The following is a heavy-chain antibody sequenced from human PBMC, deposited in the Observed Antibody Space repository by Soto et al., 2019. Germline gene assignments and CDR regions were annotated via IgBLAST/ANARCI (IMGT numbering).Heavy chain of an antibody. Sequence: PGGSLRLSCAASGFSVTGNHMTWVRQAPGKGLEWASSLYTGGTTYYADSVQGRFTISRDSSKNTLFLQMDRLRVEDSAVYYCARDLATVGKGFDSWGPGTLVTVSS. J-gene: IGHJ4*02. CDR2: LYTGGTT. CDR3: ARDLATVGKGFDS. V-gene: IGHV3-53*01. D-gene: IGHD5-12*01. CDR1: GFSVTGNH.